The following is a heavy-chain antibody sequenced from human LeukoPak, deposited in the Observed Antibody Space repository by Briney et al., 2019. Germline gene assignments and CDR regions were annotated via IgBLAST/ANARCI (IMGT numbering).Heavy chain of an antibody. Sequence: PGGSLRLSCAASGFTVSSNYMSWVRQAPGKGLEWVSVIYTGGSTYYADSVKGRFTISRDNSKNTLYLQMDSLRAEDTAVYYCARVTGDAFDIWGQGTMVTVSS. J-gene: IGHJ3*02. V-gene: IGHV3-66*01. CDR3: ARVTGDAFDI. D-gene: IGHD1-20*01. CDR1: GFTVSSNY. CDR2: IYTGGST.